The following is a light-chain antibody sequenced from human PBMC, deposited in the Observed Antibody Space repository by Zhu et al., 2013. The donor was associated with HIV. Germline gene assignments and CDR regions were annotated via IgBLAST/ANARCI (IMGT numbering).Light chain of an antibody. CDR2: RSV. CDR3: NSYTTGNTLV. Sequence: QSALTQPASVSGSPGQSITISCTGTSDDLGTYNYVSWYQLHPGKAPKLHHLLRSVIGPQGSSNRFSGSKSRHTASLTISGLQAEDEADYYCNSYTTGNTLVFGTGTKVTVL. V-gene: IGLV2-14*01. J-gene: IGLJ1*01. CDR1: SDDLGTYNY.